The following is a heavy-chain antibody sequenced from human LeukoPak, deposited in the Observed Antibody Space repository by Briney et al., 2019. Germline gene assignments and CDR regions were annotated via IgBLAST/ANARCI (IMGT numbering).Heavy chain of an antibody. V-gene: IGHV6-1*01. D-gene: IGHD3-22*01. CDR2: TYYRSKWYN. Sequence: SQTLSLTCAISGDSVSSNSAAWNWIRQSPSRGLEWLGRTYYRSKWYNDYALSVKSRITINPDTSKNQFSLQLDSATPEDTAVYYCTRYYYDNNGYHDAFDIWGQGTMVTVSS. CDR3: TRYYYDNNGYHDAFDI. J-gene: IGHJ3*02. CDR1: GDSVSSNSAA.